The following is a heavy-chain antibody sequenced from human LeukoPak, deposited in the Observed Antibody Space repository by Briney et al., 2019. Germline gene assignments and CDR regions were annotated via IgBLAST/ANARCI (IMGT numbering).Heavy chain of an antibody. CDR2: FGGSGGTI. D-gene: IGHD2-21*02. Sequence: GGSLRLSCAASGFSLSTYAMSWVRQAPGKGLEWVSHFGGSGGTIYYADSVKGRSTISRDNSKNTLYLQMNSLRAEDTAVYYCAKSDCGGDCHLLDYWGQGTLVTVSS. CDR1: GFSLSTYA. J-gene: IGHJ4*02. CDR3: AKSDCGGDCHLLDY. V-gene: IGHV3-23*01.